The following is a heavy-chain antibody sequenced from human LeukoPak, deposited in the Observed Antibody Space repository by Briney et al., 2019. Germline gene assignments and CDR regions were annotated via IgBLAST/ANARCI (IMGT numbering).Heavy chain of an antibody. Sequence: GGTLRLSCAASGFTFSSYGMSRVRQAPGKGLEWVSAISGSGGSTYYADSVKGRFTISRDNSKNTLYLQMNSLRAEDTAVYYCAKGRGWLQFFDYWGQGTLVTVSS. CDR3: AKGRGWLQFFDY. CDR1: GFTFSSYG. J-gene: IGHJ4*02. CDR2: ISGSGGST. D-gene: IGHD5-24*01. V-gene: IGHV3-23*01.